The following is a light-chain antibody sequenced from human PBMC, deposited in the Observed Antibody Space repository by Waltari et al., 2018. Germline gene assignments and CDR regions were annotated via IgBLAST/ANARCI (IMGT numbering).Light chain of an antibody. J-gene: IGKJ1*01. CDR2: WCS. CDR1: QSLLHSNGYNY. V-gene: IGKV2-28*01. CDR3: MQSLQTLWT. Sequence: IVMTQSPLSLPVTPGEPASISCRSSQSLLHSNGYNYFDWYLQKPGQSPQLLIYWCSNRASGVPDRVSGSGSGTDFTLKISRVEAEDVGVYYCMQSLQTLWTFGQGTKVEIK.